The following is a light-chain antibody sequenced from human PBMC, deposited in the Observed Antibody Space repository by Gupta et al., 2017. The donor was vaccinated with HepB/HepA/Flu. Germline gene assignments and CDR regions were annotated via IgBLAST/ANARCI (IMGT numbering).Light chain of an antibody. Sequence: EIMLTQSPATLSVSPGERAPLSCRASQSLSSNLAWYKQKPGQAPRLLIYGASTRATGIPARFSGSESGTEFTLTISSLQSEDFAVYYCQQYNNWPPLTFGGGTKVEIK. CDR1: QSLSSN. CDR2: GAS. CDR3: QQYNNWPPLT. V-gene: IGKV3-15*01. J-gene: IGKJ4*01.